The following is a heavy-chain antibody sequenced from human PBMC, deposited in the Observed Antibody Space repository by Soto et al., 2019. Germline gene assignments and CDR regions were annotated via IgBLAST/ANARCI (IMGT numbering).Heavy chain of an antibody. CDR2: IYYSGST. CDR1: GGSVRSCSYY. V-gene: IGHV4-61*01. J-gene: IGHJ5*02. Sequence: SETLSLTCTVSGGSVRSCSYYWSWIRQPPGKGLEWIGYIYYSGSTNYNPSLKSRVTISVDTSKSQFSLKLSSVTAADTAVYYCAREYRRGYCSGGSCWNWFDPWGQGTLVTVSS. D-gene: IGHD2-15*01. CDR3: AREYRRGYCSGGSCWNWFDP.